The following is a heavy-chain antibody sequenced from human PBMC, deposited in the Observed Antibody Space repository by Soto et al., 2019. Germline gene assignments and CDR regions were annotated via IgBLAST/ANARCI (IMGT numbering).Heavy chain of an antibody. CDR3: VSILFPTYYYDSSGYYRRRPNDY. Sequence: GGSLRLSCAASGFTFSSYAMSWVRQAPGKGLEWVSAISGSGGSTYYADSVKGRFTISRDNSKNTLYLQMNSLRAEDTAVYYCVSILFPTYYYDSSGYYRRRPNDYWGQGTLVTVSS. D-gene: IGHD3-22*01. CDR1: GFTFSSYA. CDR2: ISGSGGST. V-gene: IGHV3-23*01. J-gene: IGHJ4*02.